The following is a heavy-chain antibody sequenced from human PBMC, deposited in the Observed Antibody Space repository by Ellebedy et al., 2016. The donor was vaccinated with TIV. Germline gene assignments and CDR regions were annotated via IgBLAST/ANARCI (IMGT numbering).Heavy chain of an antibody. CDR2: VSYDGTNK. J-gene: IGHJ4*02. Sequence: GGSLRLSCVASGFTFDTYGMHWVRQAPGKGLEWVALVSYDGTNKFYAESVKGRFTISRDNSNNTRYLEMNSLRSEDTAVYYCARLQMDGDSFDYWGQGTLVTVSS. D-gene: IGHD4-11*01. CDR3: ARLQMDGDSFDY. CDR1: GFTFDTYG. V-gene: IGHV3-30*03.